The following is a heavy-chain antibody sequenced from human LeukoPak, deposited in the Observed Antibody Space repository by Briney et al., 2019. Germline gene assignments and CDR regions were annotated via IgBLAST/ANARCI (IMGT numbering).Heavy chain of an antibody. J-gene: IGHJ4*02. CDR1: VYIFTGYY. CDR2: INPASGDT. V-gene: IGHV1-2*02. Sequence: ASVKVTCKASVYIFTGYYLQWVRQAPGQGLEWMGWINPASGDTNQAQKFQGRVTMTSDTSISTAYMELSSLRSDDTAVYYSAIDDIRIPVAGSGLGHWGQGSQFTVSS. CDR3: AIDDIRIPVAGSGLGH. D-gene: IGHD6-19*01.